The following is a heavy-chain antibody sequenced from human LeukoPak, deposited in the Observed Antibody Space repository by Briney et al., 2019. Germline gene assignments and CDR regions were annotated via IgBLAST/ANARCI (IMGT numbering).Heavy chain of an antibody. CDR1: GGSISSSSYY. CDR2: IYYSGST. J-gene: IGHJ4*02. CDR3: ARGSVMGELPTPFDS. D-gene: IGHD1-26*01. Sequence: SETLSLTCTVSGGSISSSSYYWGWIRQPPGKGLEWIGSIYYSGSTYYNPSLKSRVTISVDTSKNQFSLKLTSVTAADTAVYYCARGSVMGELPTPFDSWGQGTLVTVSS. V-gene: IGHV4-39*07.